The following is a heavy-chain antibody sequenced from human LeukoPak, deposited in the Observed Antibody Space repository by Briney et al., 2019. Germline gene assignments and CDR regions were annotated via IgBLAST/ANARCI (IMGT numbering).Heavy chain of an antibody. J-gene: IGHJ5*02. CDR1: GYSFTSYW. V-gene: IGHV5-51*01. CDR3: ARMDDFWSGRGWFDP. D-gene: IGHD3-3*01. Sequence: PGESLKISCKGSGYSFTSYWIGWVRQMPGKGLEWMGIIYPGDSDTRYSPSFQGQVTISADKSISTAYLQWSSLKASDSAMYYCARMDDFWSGRGWFDPWGQGTLVTVSS. CDR2: IYPGDSDT.